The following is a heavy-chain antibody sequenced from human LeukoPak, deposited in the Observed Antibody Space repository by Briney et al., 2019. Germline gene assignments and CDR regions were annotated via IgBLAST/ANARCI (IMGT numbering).Heavy chain of an antibody. Sequence: SETLSLTCTVSGGSISSYYWSWIRQSPGKGLEWIGYIYYSGSTNYNPSLKSRVTISVDTSKNQFSLKLSSVTAADTAVYYCARDGYSYGSGHAFDIWGQGTMVTVSS. J-gene: IGHJ3*02. V-gene: IGHV4-59*01. CDR1: GGSISSYY. CDR2: IYYSGST. D-gene: IGHD5-18*01. CDR3: ARDGYSYGSGHAFDI.